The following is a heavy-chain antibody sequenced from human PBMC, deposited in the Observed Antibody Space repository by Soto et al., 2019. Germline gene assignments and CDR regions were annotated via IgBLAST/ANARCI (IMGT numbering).Heavy chain of an antibody. CDR1: GFSFSGFA. Sequence: EVQLVESGGGLVQPGASVILSCAASGFSFSGFAIHWVRQASGKGLEWVGRIKTKPNNYAAAYLASVKGRFTISRDDSKNTSYLQMDSLKTEDTAVYYCPRLWAGGSGGDSPPFYLDYWGQGALVTVSS. CDR3: PRLWAGGSGGDSPPFYLDY. CDR2: IKTKPNNYAA. D-gene: IGHD2-21*02. J-gene: IGHJ4*02. V-gene: IGHV3-73*02.